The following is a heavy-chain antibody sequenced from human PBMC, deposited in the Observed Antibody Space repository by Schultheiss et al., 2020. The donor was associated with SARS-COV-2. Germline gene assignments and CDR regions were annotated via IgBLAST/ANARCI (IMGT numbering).Heavy chain of an antibody. Sequence: SETLSLTCTVSGGSISSSSYYWGWIRQPPGKGLEWIGSIYYSGSTYYNPSLKSRVTISVDTSKNQFSLKLSSVTAADTAVYYCARQISGYSYGFDYWGQGTLVTVSS. J-gene: IGHJ4*02. CDR3: ARQISGYSYGFDY. CDR2: IYYSGST. CDR1: GGSISSSSYY. V-gene: IGHV4-39*01. D-gene: IGHD5-18*01.